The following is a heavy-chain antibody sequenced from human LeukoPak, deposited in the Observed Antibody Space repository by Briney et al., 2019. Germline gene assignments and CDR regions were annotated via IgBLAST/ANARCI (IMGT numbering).Heavy chain of an antibody. CDR3: ARVNYGDYGVYYYYMDV. Sequence: ASVKVSCKASGYTFTSYGISWVRQAPGQGLEWTGWISAYNGNTNYAQKLQGRVTMTTDTSTSTAYMDLRSLRSDDTAVYYCARVNYGDYGVYYYYMDVWGKGTTVTVSS. D-gene: IGHD4-17*01. CDR2: ISAYNGNT. V-gene: IGHV1-18*01. CDR1: GYTFTSYG. J-gene: IGHJ6*03.